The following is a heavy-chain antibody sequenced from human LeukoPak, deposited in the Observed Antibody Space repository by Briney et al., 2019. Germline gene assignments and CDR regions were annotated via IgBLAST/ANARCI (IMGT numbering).Heavy chain of an antibody. V-gene: IGHV3-7*01. CDR2: IKPDGSAK. CDR1: GFTFSNFW. Sequence: PGGSLRLSCAASGFTFSNFWMSWVRQAPGKGLEWVANIKPDGSAKYYVDSVKGRFTISRDNAEKSLYLQMNSLRPEDTAVYYCARHFCTYAYGLDVWGQGTTVTVSS. J-gene: IGHJ6*02. D-gene: IGHD3-3*02. CDR3: ARHFCTYAYGLDV.